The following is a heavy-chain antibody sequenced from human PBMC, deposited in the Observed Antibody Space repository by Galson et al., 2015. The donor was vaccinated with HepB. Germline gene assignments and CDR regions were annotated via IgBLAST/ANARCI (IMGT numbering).Heavy chain of an antibody. CDR3: ARTTAARYYFDY. D-gene: IGHD4-17*01. Sequence: SVKVSCKASGYTFTSYAMHWVRQAPGQRLEWMGWINAGNGNTKYSQKFQGRVTITRDTSASTAYMELSSLRSEDTAVYYCARTTAARYYFDYWGQGTLVTVSS. CDR2: INAGNGNT. V-gene: IGHV1-3*01. J-gene: IGHJ4*02. CDR1: GYTFTSYA.